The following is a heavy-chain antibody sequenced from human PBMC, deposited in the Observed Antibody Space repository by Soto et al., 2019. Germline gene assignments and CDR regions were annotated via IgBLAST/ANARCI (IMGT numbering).Heavy chain of an antibody. Sequence: PSETLSLTCTVSGASVNSENYYWSWIRQPPGKGLEWIGYVYYSGSTNYNPSLKSRATISLETYKNKFYLKMTSMTSADTAFYYCARGVLSFLQWFDPWGQGKLVTVSS. CDR3: ARGVLSFLQWFDP. D-gene: IGHD3-3*01. CDR1: GASVNSENYY. CDR2: VYYSGST. V-gene: IGHV4-61*01. J-gene: IGHJ5*02.